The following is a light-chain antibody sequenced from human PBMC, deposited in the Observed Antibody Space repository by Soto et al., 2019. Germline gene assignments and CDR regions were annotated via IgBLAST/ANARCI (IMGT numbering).Light chain of an antibody. Sequence: DSGMTQSPLSLPGTLGQPATISCRANQSLVHSDGIAYFSWFQQRPGRSPRRLIYKVSNRDSGVPARFSGSGSGTDFALKISRVEAEDVGVYYCMQGTHWPITFGQGTRLEIK. CDR2: KVS. V-gene: IGKV2-30*02. CDR3: MQGTHWPIT. CDR1: QSLVHSDGIAY. J-gene: IGKJ5*01.